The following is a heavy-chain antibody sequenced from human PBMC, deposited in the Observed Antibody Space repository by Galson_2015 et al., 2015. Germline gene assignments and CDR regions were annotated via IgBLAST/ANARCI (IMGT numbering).Heavy chain of an antibody. CDR1: GGTFSTYA. Sequence: SVKVSCKASGGTFSTYAISWVRQVPGQGLEWMGGIIPIFRTSTYAQKFQGRVTITADESTSTVYMDLSSLTSEDTAVYYCATRGGDCSSTSRYTILDYWGQGTLVTVSS. D-gene: IGHD2-2*02. CDR3: ATRGGDCSSTSRYTILDY. CDR2: IIPIFRTS. J-gene: IGHJ4*02. V-gene: IGHV1-69*13.